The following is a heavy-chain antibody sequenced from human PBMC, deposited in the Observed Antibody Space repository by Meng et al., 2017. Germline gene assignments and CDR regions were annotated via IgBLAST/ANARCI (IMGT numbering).Heavy chain of an antibody. V-gene: IGHV4-31*01. Sequence: QAPRRESGPGLVKPSQTLPLPWHVSCCSIRSGGYYWSWIRQHPGKGLEWIGYLSYSGSTYYNPSLKSLVTISVDTSKNQFSLKLSSVTAADTAVYYCARVGYDSSGYVYGMDVWGQGTTVTVSS. J-gene: IGHJ6*02. CDR2: LSYSGST. D-gene: IGHD3-22*01. CDR1: CCSIRSGGYY. CDR3: ARVGYDSSGYVYGMDV.